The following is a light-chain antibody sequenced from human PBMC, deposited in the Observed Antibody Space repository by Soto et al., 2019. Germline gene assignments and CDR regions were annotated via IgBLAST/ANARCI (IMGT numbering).Light chain of an antibody. V-gene: IGKV4-1*01. CDR3: QQYYSTPLT. CDR1: QSVLYSSNNKNF. CDR2: WAS. Sequence: DIVMTQSPDSLAVSLGERATINCKSSQSVLYSSNNKNFLAWYQQTPGQPPKLLIYWASTRQSGVPDRFSGSGSGTDFTLTTSSLQAEDGAVYYCQQYYSTPLTFGGGTKVEIK. J-gene: IGKJ4*01.